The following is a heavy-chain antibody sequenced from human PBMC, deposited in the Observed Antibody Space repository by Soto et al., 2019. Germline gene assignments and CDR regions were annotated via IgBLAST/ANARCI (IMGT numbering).Heavy chain of an antibody. CDR1: GFTFSSYG. CDR2: IWYDGSNK. Sequence: QVQLVESGGGVVQPGRSLRLSCAASGFTFSSYGMHWVRQAPGKGLEWVAVIWYDGSNKYYADSVKGRFTISRDNSKNTLYLQMNSLRAEDTAVYYCARDPKTYSNSNWFDPWGRGTLVTVSS. J-gene: IGHJ5*02. V-gene: IGHV3-33*01. D-gene: IGHD4-4*01. CDR3: ARDPKTYSNSNWFDP.